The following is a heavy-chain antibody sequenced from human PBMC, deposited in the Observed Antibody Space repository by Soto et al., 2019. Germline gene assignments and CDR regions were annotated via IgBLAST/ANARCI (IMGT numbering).Heavy chain of an antibody. Sequence: SVGGVVQPGRSLRLSCAASGFTFSSYGMHWVRQAPGKGLEWVAVISYDGSNKYYADSVKGRFTISRDNSKNTLYLQMNSLRAEDTAVYYCAKDGGLHLGELSLYHYYYYMDVWGKGTTVTVSS. V-gene: IGHV3-30*18. CDR3: AKDGGLHLGELSLYHYYYYMDV. CDR1: GFTFSSYG. D-gene: IGHD3-16*02. J-gene: IGHJ6*03. CDR2: ISYDGSNK.